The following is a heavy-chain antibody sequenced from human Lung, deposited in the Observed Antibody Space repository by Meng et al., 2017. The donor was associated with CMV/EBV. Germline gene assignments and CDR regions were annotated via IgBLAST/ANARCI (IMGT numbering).Heavy chain of an antibody. CDR3: ARISMMRGIIITGWFDP. CDR2: VNSYTGDT. V-gene: IGHV1-18*04. D-gene: IGHD3-10*01. J-gene: IGHJ5*02. Sequence: SXXVSXKAYGYSFNSYIISWVRQAPGQGLEWMCWVNSYTGDTDYAQQFQERITMTTDTSTTTVYMELRSLRTDDTAAYYCARISMMRGIIITGWFDPWGQGTXVTGAS. CDR1: GYSFNSYI.